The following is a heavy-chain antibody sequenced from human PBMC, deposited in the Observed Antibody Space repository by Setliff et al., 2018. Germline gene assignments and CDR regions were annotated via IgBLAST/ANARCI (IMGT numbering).Heavy chain of an antibody. CDR2: ISSSSITI. Sequence: GGSLRLSCAASGFTFSSYSMNWVRQAPGKGLEWVSYISSSSITIYYADSVKGRFTISRDNAQNSLYLQMNSLRAEDTAVYYCARDQTPYNWGFNNAFDIWGQGTMVTVSS. V-gene: IGHV3-48*01. D-gene: IGHD7-27*01. CDR1: GFTFSSYS. J-gene: IGHJ3*02. CDR3: ARDQTPYNWGFNNAFDI.